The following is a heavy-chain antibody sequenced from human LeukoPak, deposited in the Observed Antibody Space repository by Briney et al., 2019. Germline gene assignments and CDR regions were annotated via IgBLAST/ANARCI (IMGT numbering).Heavy chain of an antibody. CDR2: ISGSGGST. CDR1: GFTFSSYA. V-gene: IGHV3-23*01. J-gene: IGHJ4*02. Sequence: PGGYLRLSCAASGFTFSSYAMSWVRQAPGKGLEWVSAISGSGGSTYYADSVKGRFTISRDNSKNTLYLQMNSLRAEDTAVYYCAKGRAGDYGGKPRQGYWGQGTLVTVSS. CDR3: AKGRAGDYGGKPRQGY. D-gene: IGHD4-23*01.